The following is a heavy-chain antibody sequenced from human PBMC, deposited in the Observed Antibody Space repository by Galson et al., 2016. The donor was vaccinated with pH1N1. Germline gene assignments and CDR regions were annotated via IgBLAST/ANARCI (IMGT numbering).Heavy chain of an antibody. J-gene: IGHJ3*02. CDR3: ARLTGVFETAVAFDT. V-gene: IGHV4-30-2*01. CDR2: ISHTGST. Sequence: TLSLTCTLSRGSISDKDYSWSWIRQPPGKGLEWIGYISHTGSTCFNPSLKSRLTISLGGSRKQFSLKLTSVTAADTAVYYSARLTGVFETAVAFDTCGQGTMVT. CDR1: RGSISDKDYS. D-gene: IGHD2-8*01.